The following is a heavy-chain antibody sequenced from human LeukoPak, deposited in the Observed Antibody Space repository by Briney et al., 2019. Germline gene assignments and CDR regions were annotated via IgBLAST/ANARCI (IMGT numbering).Heavy chain of an antibody. V-gene: IGHV3-21*01. CDR2: ISSSSSYI. CDR1: GFTLSSYS. D-gene: IGHD2-2*01. CDR3: AREGGIVVVPAAIDY. Sequence: PGGSLRLSCAASGFTLSSYSMNWVRQAPGKGLEWVSSISSSSSYIYYADSVKGRFTISRDNAKNSLYLQMNSLRAEDTAVYHCAREGGIVVVPAAIDYWGQGTLVTVSS. J-gene: IGHJ4*02.